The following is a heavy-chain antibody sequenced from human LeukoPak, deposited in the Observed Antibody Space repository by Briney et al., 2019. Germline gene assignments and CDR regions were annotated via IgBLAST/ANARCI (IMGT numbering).Heavy chain of an antibody. J-gene: IGHJ4*02. Sequence: PGRSLRLSCAASRFIFSSYGMHWVRQAPGKGLEWVAAIAYDGSDKYHADSVKGRFTISRDNSKNTLFLQMNSLRAEDTAVYYCAKRTSGSSWYSSDSWGQGTLVTVSS. D-gene: IGHD6-13*01. CDR3: AKRTSGSSWYSSDS. CDR1: RFIFSSYG. V-gene: IGHV3-30*18. CDR2: IAYDGSDK.